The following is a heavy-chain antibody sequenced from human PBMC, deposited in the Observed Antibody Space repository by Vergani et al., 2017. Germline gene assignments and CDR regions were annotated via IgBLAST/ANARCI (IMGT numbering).Heavy chain of an antibody. CDR2: IIPILGIA. CDR1: GGTFSSYA. V-gene: IGHV1-69*04. CDR3: ARDSPFDWIAFDI. D-gene: IGHD3-9*01. Sequence: QVQLVQSGAEVKKPGSSVKVSCKASGGTFSSYAISWVRQAPGQGLEWMGRIIPILGIANYAQKLQGRVTITADKSTSTAYMELSSLRSEDTAVYYCARDSPFDWIAFDIWGQGTMVTVSS. J-gene: IGHJ3*02.